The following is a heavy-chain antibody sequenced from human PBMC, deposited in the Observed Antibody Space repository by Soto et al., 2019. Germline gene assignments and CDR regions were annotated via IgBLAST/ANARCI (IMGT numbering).Heavy chain of an antibody. CDR2: VYYSGTT. CDR1: GGSITSSSYR. D-gene: IGHD3-22*01. J-gene: IGHJ5*02. CDR3: AREYYDSNGFPLFDP. V-gene: IGHV4-39*01. Sequence: PSETLSLTGTVSGGSITSSSYRWAWIRQSPGKGLEWIGSVYYSGTTKYNSSLKSRVTILVDASKIQFSLKLTSVTAADTALYYCAREYYDSNGFPLFDPWGQGTLVTVSS.